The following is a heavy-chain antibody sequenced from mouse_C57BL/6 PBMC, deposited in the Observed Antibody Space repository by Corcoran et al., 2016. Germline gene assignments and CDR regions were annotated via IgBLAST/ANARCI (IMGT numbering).Heavy chain of an antibody. CDR2: IYWDDDK. Sequence: QVTLKESGPGILQSSQTLSLTCSFSGFSLSTSGMGVSWIRQPSGKGLEWLAHIYWDDDKRYNPSLKSRLTISKDTSRNQVFLKITSVDTADTATYYCARRAPYYYGSSSYYYAMTTGVKEPQSPSPQ. V-gene: IGHV8-12*01. CDR3: ARRAPYYYGSSSYYYAMTT. J-gene: IGHJ4*01. CDR1: GFSLSTSGMG. D-gene: IGHD1-1*01.